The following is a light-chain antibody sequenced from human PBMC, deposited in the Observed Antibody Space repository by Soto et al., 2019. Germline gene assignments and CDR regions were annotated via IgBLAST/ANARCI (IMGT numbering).Light chain of an antibody. CDR3: SSYTSSSTYV. V-gene: IGLV2-14*01. J-gene: IGLJ1*01. CDR2: DVS. Sequence: QSALTQPSSVSGSPGQSITIACTGTSSDVGGYNYVSWYQQYPGKAPRLVISDVSNRPSGVSNRFSDSKSGNSASLTISGLQAEDEADYYCSSYTSSSTYVFGTGTKLTVL. CDR1: SSDVGGYNY.